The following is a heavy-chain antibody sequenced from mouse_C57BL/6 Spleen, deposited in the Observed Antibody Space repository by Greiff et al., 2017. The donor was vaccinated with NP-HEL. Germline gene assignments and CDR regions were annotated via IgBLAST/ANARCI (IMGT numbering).Heavy chain of an antibody. Sequence: VQLQQSGPGLVQPSQSLSITCTVSGFSLTSYGVHWVRQSPGKGLEWLGVIWSDGSTDYNAAFISRLSISKDNSKSQVFFKMNSLQADDTAIYYCARSTMVTSYAMDYWGQGTSVTVSS. CDR2: IWSDGST. J-gene: IGHJ4*01. V-gene: IGHV2-2*01. CDR3: ARSTMVTSYAMDY. CDR1: GFSLTSYG. D-gene: IGHD2-2*01.